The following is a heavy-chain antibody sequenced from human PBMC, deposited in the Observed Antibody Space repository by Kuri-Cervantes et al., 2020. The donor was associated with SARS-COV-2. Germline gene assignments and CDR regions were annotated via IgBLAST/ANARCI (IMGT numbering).Heavy chain of an antibody. D-gene: IGHD3-22*01. Sequence: SETLSLTCTVSGGSISSSSYYWGWIRQPPGKGLEWIGSIYYSGSTYYNPSLKSRVTISVDTSKNQFSLKLSSVTAADTAMYYCARSRAMIVAQTDAFDIWGQGTMVTVSS. CDR3: ARSRAMIVAQTDAFDI. CDR1: GGSISSSSYY. V-gene: IGHV4-39*01. CDR2: IYYSGST. J-gene: IGHJ3*02.